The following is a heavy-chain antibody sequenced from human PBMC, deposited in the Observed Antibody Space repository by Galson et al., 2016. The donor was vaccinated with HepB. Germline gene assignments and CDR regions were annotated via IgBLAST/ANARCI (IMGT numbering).Heavy chain of an antibody. CDR3: VKSLVFGVGPDAFDI. J-gene: IGHJ3*02. CDR2: INSDGTIS. CDR1: GFAFGSHW. D-gene: IGHD3-3*01. V-gene: IGHV3-74*01. Sequence: SLRLSCAASGFAFGSHWMHWVRQVPGKGLVWVSRINSDGTISNYADSVKGRFSISRDNAKNTLYLEMNSLRAEVTALYYCVKSLVFGVGPDAFDIWGQGTVVIVSS.